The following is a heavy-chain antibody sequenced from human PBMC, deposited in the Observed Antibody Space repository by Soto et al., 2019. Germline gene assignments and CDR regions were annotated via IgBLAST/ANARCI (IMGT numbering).Heavy chain of an antibody. CDR1: GFTFSRYW. CDR2: INTDGTNT. V-gene: IGHV3-74*03. J-gene: IGHJ4*02. CDR3: AKDLLWGQSYY. D-gene: IGHD3-16*01. Sequence: EVQLVESGGGLVQPGGSLRLSCAVSGFTFSRYWMPWFRQDPGNGLVWVSRINTDGTNTQYADSVRGRFTVSRDNAKNTVYLQMISLRSEATAVYYCAKDLLWGQSYYWGQGTLVVCSS.